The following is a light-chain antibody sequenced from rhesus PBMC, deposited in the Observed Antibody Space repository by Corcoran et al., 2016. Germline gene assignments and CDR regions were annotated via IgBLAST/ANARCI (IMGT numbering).Light chain of an antibody. J-gene: IGKJ2*01. CDR2: AAS. V-gene: IGKV1-94*01. CDR3: LQDYTTPYT. CDR1: QGINKE. Sequence: DIQMTQSPSSLSASVGDRVTVTCRASQGINKELSWFQQKPGEAPTLLIFAASTLQTGVLSRFSGSGSGTYYTLTISSLQPEDVATYYCLQDYTTPYTFGQGTKVEIK.